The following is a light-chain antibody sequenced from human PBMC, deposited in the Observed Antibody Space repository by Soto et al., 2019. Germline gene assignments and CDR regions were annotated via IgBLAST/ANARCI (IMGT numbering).Light chain of an antibody. V-gene: IGLV2-8*01. CDR1: SSDVCGYNY. CDR3: SSFAGSNNLV. J-gene: IGLJ2*01. CDR2: EVS. Sequence: QSALTQPPSASGSPGQSVTISCTGTSSDVCGYNYVSWYQQHPGKAPKLMISEVSKRPSGVPDRFSGSKSGNTASLTVSGLQAEDEADYYCSSFAGSNNLVFGGGTKLTVL.